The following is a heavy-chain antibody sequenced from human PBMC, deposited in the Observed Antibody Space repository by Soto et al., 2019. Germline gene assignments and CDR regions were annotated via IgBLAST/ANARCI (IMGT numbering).Heavy chain of an antibody. D-gene: IGHD6-13*01. CDR1: GFTFSSYA. J-gene: IGHJ4*02. V-gene: IGHV3-23*01. Sequence: GGSLRLSCAASGFTFSSYAMSWVRQAPGKGLEWVSAISGSGGSTYYADSVKGRFTISRDNSKNTLYLQMNSLRAEDTAVYYCAKCDVSWYDVYYFDYWGQGTLVTVSS. CDR2: ISGSGGST. CDR3: AKCDVSWYDVYYFDY.